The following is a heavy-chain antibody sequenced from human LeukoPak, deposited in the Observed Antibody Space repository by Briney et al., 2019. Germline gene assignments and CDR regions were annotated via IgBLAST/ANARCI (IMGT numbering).Heavy chain of an antibody. Sequence: PGGSLRLSCAASGFTFSSYWMSWVRQAPGKGLEWVANIKQDGSEKYYVDSVKGRFTISRDSAKNSLYLQMNSLRAEDTAVYYCARDLRIAVASYWGRGTLVTVSS. CDR1: GFTFSSYW. D-gene: IGHD6-19*01. CDR2: IKQDGSEK. CDR3: ARDLRIAVASY. V-gene: IGHV3-7*01. J-gene: IGHJ4*02.